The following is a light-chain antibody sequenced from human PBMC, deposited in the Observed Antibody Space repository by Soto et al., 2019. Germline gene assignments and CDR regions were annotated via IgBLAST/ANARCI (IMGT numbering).Light chain of an antibody. J-gene: IGLJ2*01. Sequence: QSALTQPASVSGSPGQSITISCTGTSSDVGGYNYVSWYQQHPGKAPKLMIYDVSNRPSGVSNRFSGSKSGNTASLTISGLQAEDEADYYCSSYTSSSTLAFGGGTMVTVL. CDR1: SSDVGGYNY. CDR2: DVS. CDR3: SSYTSSSTLA. V-gene: IGLV2-14*01.